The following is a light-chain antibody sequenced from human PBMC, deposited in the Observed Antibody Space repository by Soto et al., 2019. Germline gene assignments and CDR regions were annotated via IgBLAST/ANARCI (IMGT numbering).Light chain of an antibody. Sequence: DIQMTQAPSSLSASVGDRVTITCLASQSISSYLNWYQQKPGKAPKTLIYAASSLQSGVRSRFSGSGSGTDFTLTISSLQPEDFATYYCQQSYSIPRTFGQGTQVDIK. CDR3: QQSYSIPRT. CDR2: AAS. J-gene: IGKJ1*01. CDR1: QSISSY. V-gene: IGKV1-39*01.